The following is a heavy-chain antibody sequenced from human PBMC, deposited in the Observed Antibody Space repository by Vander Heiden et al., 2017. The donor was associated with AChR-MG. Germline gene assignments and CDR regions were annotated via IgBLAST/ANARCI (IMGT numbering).Heavy chain of an antibody. V-gene: IGHV1-8*01. Sequence: QVQLVQSGAEVKKPGASVKVSCKASGYTFTSYDIHWVRQATGQGLEWMGWMNPNSDNTGYAQKFQGRVTMTRNTSISTAYMELSSLRSEDTAVYYCARTQSYYDLLTGPDYWGQGTLVTVSS. CDR2: MNPNSDNT. CDR1: GYTFTSYD. J-gene: IGHJ4*02. D-gene: IGHD3-9*01. CDR3: ARTQSYYDLLTGPDY.